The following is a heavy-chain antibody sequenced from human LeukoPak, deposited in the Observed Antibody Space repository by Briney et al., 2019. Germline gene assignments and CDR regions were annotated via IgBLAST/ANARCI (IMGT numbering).Heavy chain of an antibody. CDR2: INSDASST. Sequence: GGSLRLSCAASGFTFSSYWMHWVRQVPGKGLVWVSRINSDASSTNYADSVRGRFTISRDNAKNTLYLQMNSLRAEDTAVYYCTRVRGYDFDFWGQGTLVTVSS. V-gene: IGHV3-74*01. CDR1: GFTFSSYW. CDR3: TRVRGYDFDF. J-gene: IGHJ4*02. D-gene: IGHD5-12*01.